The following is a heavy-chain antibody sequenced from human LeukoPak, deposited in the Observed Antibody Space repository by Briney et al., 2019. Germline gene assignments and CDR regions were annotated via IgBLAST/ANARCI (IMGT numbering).Heavy chain of an antibody. Sequence: GSLRLSCAASGFTFSSYSMNWVRQAPGKGLEWVSYISSSSSTIYYADSVKGRFTISRDNAKNSLYLQMNSLRAEDTAVYYCAREVVEMATIGSYYYYYMDVWGKETTVTVSS. V-gene: IGHV3-48*01. CDR2: ISSSSSTI. D-gene: IGHD5-24*01. CDR3: AREVVEMATIGSYYYYYMDV. CDR1: GFTFSSYS. J-gene: IGHJ6*03.